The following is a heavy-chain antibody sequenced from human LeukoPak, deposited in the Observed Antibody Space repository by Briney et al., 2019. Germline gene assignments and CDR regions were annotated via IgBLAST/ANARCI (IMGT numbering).Heavy chain of an antibody. CDR1: GFTFDDYG. J-gene: IGHJ6*03. Sequence: GGSLRLSCAASGFTFDDYGMSWVRQAPGKGLEWVSTISGSGGRKGYADSVKGRFTISRDNANNALYLQMNSLRAEDTALYYCARWYVTDETTAPGTNSNYYYYMDVWGKGTTVTISS. V-gene: IGHV3-20*04. D-gene: IGHD6-13*01. CDR2: ISGSGGRK. CDR3: ARWYVTDETTAPGTNSNYYYYMDV.